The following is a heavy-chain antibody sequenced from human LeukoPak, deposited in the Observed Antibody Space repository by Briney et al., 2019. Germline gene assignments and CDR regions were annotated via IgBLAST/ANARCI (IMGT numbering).Heavy chain of an antibody. J-gene: IGHJ5*02. D-gene: IGHD3-10*01. CDR1: GGSISSGSYY. V-gene: IGHV4-61*02. CDR2: IYTSGST. Sequence: SETLSLTCTVSGGSISSGSYYWSWIRQPAGKGLEWIGRIYTSGSTNYNPSLKSRVTISVDTSKNQFPLKLSSVTAADTAVYYCARFGRFGELSDWFDPWGQGTLVTVSS. CDR3: ARFGRFGELSDWFDP.